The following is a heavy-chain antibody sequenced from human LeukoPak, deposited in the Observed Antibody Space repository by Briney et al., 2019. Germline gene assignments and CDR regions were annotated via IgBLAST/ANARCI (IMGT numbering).Heavy chain of an antibody. CDR2: IYHSGST. J-gene: IGHJ4*02. D-gene: IGHD6-13*01. Sequence: SETLSLTCAVSGGSISSSNWWSWVRPPPGKGLEWIGEIYHSGSTNYNPSLKSRVTISVNKSKNQFSLKLSSVTAADTAVYYCAREEVAAAGLDYWGQGTLVTVSS. CDR1: GGSISSSNW. V-gene: IGHV4-4*02. CDR3: AREEVAAAGLDY.